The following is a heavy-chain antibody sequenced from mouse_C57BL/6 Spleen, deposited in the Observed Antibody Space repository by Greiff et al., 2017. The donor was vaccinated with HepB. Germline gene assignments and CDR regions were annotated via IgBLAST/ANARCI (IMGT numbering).Heavy chain of an antibody. CDR3: ARRFTTVYYYAMDY. CDR1: GFTFSDYG. D-gene: IGHD1-1*01. V-gene: IGHV5-17*01. J-gene: IGHJ4*01. CDR2: ISSGSSTI. Sequence: EVQWVESGGGLVKPGGSLKLSCAASGFTFSDYGMHWVRQAPEKGLEWVAYISSGSSTIYYADTVKGRFTISRDNAKNTLFLQMTSLRSEDTAMYYCARRFTTVYYYAMDYWGQGTSVTVSS.